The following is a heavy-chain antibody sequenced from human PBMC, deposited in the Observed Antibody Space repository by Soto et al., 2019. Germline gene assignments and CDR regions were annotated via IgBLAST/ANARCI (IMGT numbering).Heavy chain of an antibody. Sequence: GGSLRLSCAASGFTFSSYGMHWVRQAPGKGLEWVAVIWYDGSNKYYADSVKGRFTISRDNSKNTLYLQMNSLRAEDTAVYYCARDRAQTGDLDYWGQGTLVTAPQ. CDR2: IWYDGSNK. J-gene: IGHJ4*02. CDR1: GFTFSSYG. V-gene: IGHV3-33*01. D-gene: IGHD7-27*01. CDR3: ARDRAQTGDLDY.